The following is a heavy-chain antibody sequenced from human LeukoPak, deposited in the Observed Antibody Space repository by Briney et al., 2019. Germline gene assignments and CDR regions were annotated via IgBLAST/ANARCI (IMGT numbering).Heavy chain of an antibody. CDR1: GFTFSSYW. V-gene: IGHV3-7*01. CDR2: IKQDGSED. J-gene: IGHJ4*02. CDR3: ARVYYPYSGSYLWNY. Sequence: GGSLRLSCAASGFTFSSYWMSWVRQAPGKGLEWVANIKQDGSEDYYVGSVKGRFTISRDNAKNSLYLQMNSLRAEDTAVYYCARVYYPYSGSYLWNYWGQGTLVTVSS. D-gene: IGHD1-26*01.